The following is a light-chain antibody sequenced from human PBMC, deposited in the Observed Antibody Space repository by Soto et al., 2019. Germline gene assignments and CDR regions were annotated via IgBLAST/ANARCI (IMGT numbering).Light chain of an antibody. V-gene: IGKV3-20*01. CDR1: QSVDSRY. Sequence: EIVLTQPPGTLSLSPGERDSLSCRASQSVDSRYLAWYQQRPGQAPRILIYAVSRRATGIQDRFSGSGSGTASTRTISRLEPEYVAEYYCQQYGNSPRYSFGQGNKLELK. CDR3: QQYGNSPRYS. CDR2: AVS. J-gene: IGKJ2*03.